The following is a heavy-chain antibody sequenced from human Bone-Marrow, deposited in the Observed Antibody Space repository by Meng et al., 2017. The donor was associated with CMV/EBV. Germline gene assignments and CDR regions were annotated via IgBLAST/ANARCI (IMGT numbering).Heavy chain of an antibody. CDR3: ARGKKDFYYDFWSGYGFYYYYGMDF. V-gene: IGHV3-53*01. J-gene: IGHJ6*02. D-gene: IGHD3-3*01. CDR1: EFTVSNIY. CDR2: THGGGTT. Sequence: GESLKISCAVSEFTVSNIYMSWVRQAPGKGLEWVSVTHGGGTTYYADSVQGRFIISRDDSKNTVFLQMNSLRAEDTAVYYCARGKKDFYYDFWSGYGFYYYYGMDFWGQGTTVTVSS.